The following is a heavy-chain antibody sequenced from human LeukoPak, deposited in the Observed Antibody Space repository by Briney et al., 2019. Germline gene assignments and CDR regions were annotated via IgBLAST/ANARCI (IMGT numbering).Heavy chain of an antibody. CDR1: GGSISSGSYY. CDR2: IYTSGST. Sequence: SETLSLTCTVSGGSISSGSYYWSWIRQPAGKGLEWIGRIYTSGSTNYNPSLKSRVTISVDTSKNQFSLKLSSVTAADTAVYYCARVRGIAAAPDVWGKGTTVTVSS. J-gene: IGHJ6*04. D-gene: IGHD6-13*01. V-gene: IGHV4-61*02. CDR3: ARVRGIAAAPDV.